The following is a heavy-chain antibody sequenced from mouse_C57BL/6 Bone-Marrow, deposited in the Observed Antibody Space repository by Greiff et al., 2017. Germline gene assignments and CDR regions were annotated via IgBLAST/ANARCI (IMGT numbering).Heavy chain of an antibody. CDR2: IYPGNSYT. Sequence: VQLQQSGTVLARPGASVKMSCKTSGYTFTSYWMHWVKQRPGQGLEWIGAIYPGNSYTSYNQKFKGKAKLTAVTSASTAYMELSSLTNEDSAVYYCTKRITTVVDTADYWGQGTTLTVSS. CDR3: TKRITTVVDTADY. J-gene: IGHJ2*01. V-gene: IGHV1-5*01. CDR1: GYTFTSYW. D-gene: IGHD1-1*01.